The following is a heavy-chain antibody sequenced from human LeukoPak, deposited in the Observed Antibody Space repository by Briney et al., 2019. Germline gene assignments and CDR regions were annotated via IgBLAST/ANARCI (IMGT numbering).Heavy chain of an antibody. V-gene: IGHV4-30-4*01. CDR1: GGSISSGDYY. CDR2: IYYSGST. J-gene: IGHJ4*02. Sequence: SETQSLTCTVSGGSISSGDYYWSWIRQPPGKGLEWIGYIYYSGSTYYNPSLKSRVTISVDTSKNQFSLKLSSVTAADTAVYYCARDIGGATGDWGQGTLVTVSS. D-gene: IGHD3-16*01. CDR3: ARDIGGATGD.